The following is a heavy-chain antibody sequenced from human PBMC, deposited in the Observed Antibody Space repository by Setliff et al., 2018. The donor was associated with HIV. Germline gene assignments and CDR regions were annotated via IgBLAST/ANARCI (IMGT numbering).Heavy chain of an antibody. CDR2: IYYSGST. J-gene: IGHJ6*03. CDR3: GRGGIGDYYYYYMDV. V-gene: IGHV4-59*11. D-gene: IGHD3-10*01. CDR1: GGSISSHY. Sequence: SETLSLTCTVSGGSISSHYWSWIRQPPGKGLEWIGYIYYSGSTNYNPSLKSRVTISVDTSKNQFSLKPSSVTAADTAVYYCGRGGIGDYYYYYMDVWGKGTTVTVSS.